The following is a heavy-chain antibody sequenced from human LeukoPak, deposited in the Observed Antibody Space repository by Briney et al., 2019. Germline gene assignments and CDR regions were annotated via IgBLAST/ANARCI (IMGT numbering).Heavy chain of an antibody. V-gene: IGHV1-18*01. CDR1: GYTFTSYS. D-gene: IGHD2-2*02. CDR2: ISAYNGNT. Sequence: ASVKVSCKAAGYTFTSYSINWVRQAPGQGLEWMARISAYNGNTNYAQKFHGRVTLTRDTSTSIAYMELRCLRSDDTAVYFCARGMSGYTEDPFDIWGQGTVVTVSS. J-gene: IGHJ3*02. CDR3: ARGMSGYTEDPFDI.